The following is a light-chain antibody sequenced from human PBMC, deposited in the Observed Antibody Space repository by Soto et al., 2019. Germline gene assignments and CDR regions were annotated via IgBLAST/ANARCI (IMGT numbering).Light chain of an antibody. CDR1: NPNIGRST. J-gene: IGLJ2*01. CDR3: ASWDERLNGFMI. CDR2: TNT. Sequence: QSVLTQPPSASGTPGQRVTISCSGSNPNIGRSTVNWYQQLPGTAPKLLIYTNTERPSGVPDRFSGSRSGTSASLAITGLQPDDEAFYYCASWDERLNGFMIFGGGTKVTVL. V-gene: IGLV1-44*01.